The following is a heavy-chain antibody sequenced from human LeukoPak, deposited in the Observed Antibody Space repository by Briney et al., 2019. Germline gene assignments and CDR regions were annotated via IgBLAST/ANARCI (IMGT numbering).Heavy chain of an antibody. V-gene: IGHV5-51*01. CDR2: IYPGDSDT. J-gene: IGHJ6*03. Sequence: LGESLKISCKGSGYSFTSYWIGWVRQMPGKGLEWMGIIYPGDSDTRYSPSFQGQVTISADKSISTAYLQWSSLKASDTAMYYCARHHSYCSSTSCYDFYYMDVWGKGTTVTISS. D-gene: IGHD2-2*01. CDR1: GYSFTSYW. CDR3: ARHHSYCSSTSCYDFYYMDV.